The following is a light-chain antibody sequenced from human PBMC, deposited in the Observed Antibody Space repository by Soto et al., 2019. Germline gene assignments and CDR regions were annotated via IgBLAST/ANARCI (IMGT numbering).Light chain of an antibody. CDR1: GSNIGINY. J-gene: IGLJ2*01. Sequence: QSVLTQPPSVSAAPGQKVTISCSGSGSNIGINYVSWYQQLPGTAPKFLIYDNNKRPSGIPDRFSGSKSGTSATLGITGLQTGDEADYYCGTWDSSLSAVVFGGGTKVTVL. V-gene: IGLV1-51*01. CDR3: GTWDSSLSAVV. CDR2: DNN.